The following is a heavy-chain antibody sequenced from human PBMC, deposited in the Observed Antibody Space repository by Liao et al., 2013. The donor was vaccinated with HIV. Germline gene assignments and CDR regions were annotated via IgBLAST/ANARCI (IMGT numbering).Heavy chain of an antibody. Sequence: QVQLQESGPGLLKPSETLSLSCTVSGGSISGHYWTWIRQSPGKGLEWIGFIYHSGKTNYNPSFARRVTISVDTSENQFSLKLSDVTAADTAVYYCARDSPLFTAMVTSYYYMDVWGKGTTVTVSS. CDR1: GGSISGHY. J-gene: IGHJ6*03. CDR3: ARDSPLFTAMVTSYYYMDV. D-gene: IGHD5-18*01. V-gene: IGHV4-4*08. CDR2: IYHSGKT.